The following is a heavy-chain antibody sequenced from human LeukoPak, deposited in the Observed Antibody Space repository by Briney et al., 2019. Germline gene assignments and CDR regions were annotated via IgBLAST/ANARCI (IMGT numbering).Heavy chain of an antibody. D-gene: IGHD2-15*01. Sequence: ASVKVSCKASGYTFTGYYMHWVRQAPGQGLEWMGWINPNSGGTNCAQKFQGRVTMTRDTSISTAYMELSRLRSDDTAVYYCARDPCSYCYYYYGMDVWGQGTTVTVSS. CDR1: GYTFTGYY. CDR3: ARDPCSYCYYYYGMDV. V-gene: IGHV1-2*02. J-gene: IGHJ6*02. CDR2: INPNSGGT.